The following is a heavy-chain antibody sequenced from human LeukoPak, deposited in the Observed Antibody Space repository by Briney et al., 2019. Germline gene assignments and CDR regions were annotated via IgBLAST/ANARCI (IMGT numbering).Heavy chain of an antibody. D-gene: IGHD2-21*02. J-gene: IGHJ4*02. Sequence: GGSLRLSCAASGFTFSSYAMSWVRQAPGKGLEWVSAISGSGGSTYYADSVKGRSTISRDNSKNTLYLQMNSLRAEDTAVYYCAKECAVVVTATLDYWGQGTLVTVSS. CDR3: AKECAVVVTATLDY. CDR1: GFTFSSYA. V-gene: IGHV3-23*01. CDR2: ISGSGGST.